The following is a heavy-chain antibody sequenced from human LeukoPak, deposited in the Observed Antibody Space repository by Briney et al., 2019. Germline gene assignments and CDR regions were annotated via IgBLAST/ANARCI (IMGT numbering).Heavy chain of an antibody. CDR2: MNPNSGNT. CDR1: GYTFISYD. CDR3: ARAQKDSNYGKERFYYYYYMDV. Sequence: ASVKVSCKASGYTFISYDINWVRQATGQGLEWMGWMNPNSGNTGYAQKFQGRVTMTRNTSISTAYMELSSLRSEDTAVYYCARAQKDSNYGKERFYYYYYMDVWGKGTTVTVSS. D-gene: IGHD4-11*01. V-gene: IGHV1-8*01. J-gene: IGHJ6*03.